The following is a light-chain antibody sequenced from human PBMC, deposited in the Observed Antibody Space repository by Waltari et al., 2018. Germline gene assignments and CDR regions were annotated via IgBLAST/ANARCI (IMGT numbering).Light chain of an antibody. CDR2: AAS. J-gene: IGKJ1*01. CDR3: QNHERLPAT. Sequence: EVVLTQSPGTLSLFPGERATLTCRASQSIGRELVWYQKRPGQAPRLLIYAASTRATGIPDRFSGGGSGTDFTLTISRLEPEDFAVYYCQNHERLPATFGQGTKVEIK. V-gene: IGKV3-20*01. CDR1: QSIGRE.